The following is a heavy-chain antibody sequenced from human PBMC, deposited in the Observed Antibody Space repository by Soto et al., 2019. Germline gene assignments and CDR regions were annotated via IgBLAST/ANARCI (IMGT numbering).Heavy chain of an antibody. CDR1: GGSISSYY. Sequence: SETLSLTCTVSGGSISSYYWSWIRQPPGKGLEWIGYIYYSGSTNYIPSLKSRVTISVDTSKNQFSLKLSSVTAADTAVYYCATDEDYWGQGTLVTVSS. J-gene: IGHJ4*02. CDR3: ATDEDY. CDR2: IYYSGST. V-gene: IGHV4-59*01.